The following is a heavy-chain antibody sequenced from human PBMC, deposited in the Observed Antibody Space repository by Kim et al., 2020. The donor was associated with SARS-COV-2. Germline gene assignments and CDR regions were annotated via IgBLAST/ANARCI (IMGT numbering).Heavy chain of an antibody. J-gene: IGHJ4*02. CDR3: ARDLQNSSGWYYFDY. D-gene: IGHD6-19*01. Sequence: PTLKSRVTISVDTSKNQFSLKLSSVTAADTAVYYCARDLQNSSGWYYFDYWGQGTLVTVSS. V-gene: IGHV4-59*01.